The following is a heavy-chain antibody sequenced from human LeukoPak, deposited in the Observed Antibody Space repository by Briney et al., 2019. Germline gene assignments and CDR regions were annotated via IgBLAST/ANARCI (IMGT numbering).Heavy chain of an antibody. CDR3: AKDAGGHLWPTYFDY. CDR1: GFTFSNYE. Sequence: GGSLRLSCAASGFTFSNYEMDWVRQAPGKGLEWVSYISSSGSTIYYGDSVKGRFTISRDNAKNSVYLQMNSLRDEDTAVYYCAKDAGGHLWPTYFDYWGQGTLVTVSS. CDR2: ISSSGSTI. D-gene: IGHD3-10*01. V-gene: IGHV3-48*03. J-gene: IGHJ4*02.